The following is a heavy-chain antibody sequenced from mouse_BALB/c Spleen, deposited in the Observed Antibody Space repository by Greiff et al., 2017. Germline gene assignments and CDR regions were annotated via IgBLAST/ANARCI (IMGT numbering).Heavy chain of an antibody. CDR3: APWDGFAY. Sequence: EVQLQQSGPELVKPGASVKISCKASGYSFTGYYMHWVKQSHVKSLEWIGRINPYNGATSYNQNFKDKASLTVDKSSSTAYMELHSLTSEDSAVYYCAPWDGFAYWGQGTLVTVSA. V-gene: IGHV1-31*01. CDR2: INPYNGAT. D-gene: IGHD4-1*01. J-gene: IGHJ3*01. CDR1: GYSFTGYY.